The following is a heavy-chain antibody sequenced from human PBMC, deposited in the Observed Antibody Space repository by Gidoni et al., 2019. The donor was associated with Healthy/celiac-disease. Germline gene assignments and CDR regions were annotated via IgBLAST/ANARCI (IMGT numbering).Heavy chain of an antibody. V-gene: IGHV3-30*04. J-gene: IGHJ4*02. CDR1: GFTFRSYA. D-gene: IGHD5-18*01. CDR2: ISYDGSNK. CDR3: AREYSYGRYIDY. Sequence: QVQLVESGGGVVPPGRSLRLSCEASGFTFRSYAMHWVRQAPGKGLEWVAVISYDGSNKYYADSVKGRFTISRDNSKNTLYLQMNSLRAEDTAVYYCAREYSYGRYIDYWGQGTLVTVSS.